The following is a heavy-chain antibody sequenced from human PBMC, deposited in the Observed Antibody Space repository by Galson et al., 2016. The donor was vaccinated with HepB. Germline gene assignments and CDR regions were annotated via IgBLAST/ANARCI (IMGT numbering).Heavy chain of an antibody. CDR2: ISGSGDTR. J-gene: IGHJ4*02. V-gene: IGHV3-23*01. Sequence: SLRLSCAASGFTFYNYAMTWVRLPPGKGLEWVSGISGSGDTRWYAGSVKGRFTISRDNSKSTLFLQMSSLRVEDTAVYYGATVGQWDHYGNGSYGYPRYFQYGGQGTLVIVSS. D-gene: IGHD2-15*01. CDR3: ATVGQWDHYGNGSYGYPRYFQY. CDR1: GFTFYNYA.